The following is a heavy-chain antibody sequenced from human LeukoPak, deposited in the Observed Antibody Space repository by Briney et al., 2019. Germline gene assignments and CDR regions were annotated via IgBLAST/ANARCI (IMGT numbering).Heavy chain of an antibody. J-gene: IGHJ1*01. Sequence: ASVKVSCKASGYTFTGYYMHWVRQAPGQGLEWMGWINPKSGGTNYAQKFQGRVTMTRDTSISTAYMEMSRLRSDDTAVYYCARDIAAAMDFQHWGQGTLVTVSS. CDR3: ARDIAAAMDFQH. V-gene: IGHV1-2*02. CDR2: INPKSGGT. D-gene: IGHD6-13*01. CDR1: GYTFTGYY.